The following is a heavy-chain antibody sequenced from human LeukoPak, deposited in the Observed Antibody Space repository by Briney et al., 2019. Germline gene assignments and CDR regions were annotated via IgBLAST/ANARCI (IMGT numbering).Heavy chain of an antibody. J-gene: IGHJ4*02. Sequence: WGTLALTCNFSVASISRSTFFWGWIRQPPGKGLEWLGSIFYIGSTYYKPSLRGRVIVSLDTSKNQFSLKLSSVTATDTAVYYCAAMTYNSGWHWNFDYWGRGTLVTVSS. CDR3: AAMTYNSGWHWNFDY. CDR2: IFYIGST. CDR1: VASISRSTFF. V-gene: IGHV4-39*01. D-gene: IGHD6-19*01.